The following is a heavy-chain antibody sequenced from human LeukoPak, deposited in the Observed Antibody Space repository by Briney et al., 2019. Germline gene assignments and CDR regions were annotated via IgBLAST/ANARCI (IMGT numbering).Heavy chain of an antibody. CDR3: ARGTLYSGWSYYFDY. V-gene: IGHV4-4*02. Sequence: SETLSLTCAVSGGSIRSSNWWSWVRQPPGKGLEWIGEIYHSGSTNYNPSLKSRVTISVDKSKNQFSLKLSSVTAADTAMYYCARGTLYSGWSYYFDYWGQGSQVTVSS. J-gene: IGHJ4*02. CDR1: GGSIRSSNW. D-gene: IGHD6-19*01. CDR2: IYHSGST.